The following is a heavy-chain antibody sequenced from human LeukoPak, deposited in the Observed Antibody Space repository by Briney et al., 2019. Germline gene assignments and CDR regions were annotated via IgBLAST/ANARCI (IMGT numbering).Heavy chain of an antibody. CDR2: IYSGGST. V-gene: IGHV3-66*01. J-gene: IGHJ4*02. D-gene: IGHD2-15*01. CDR3: ARDRGGTGLDY. CDR1: WITLRSQY. Sequence: PGGALRLSCVASWITLRSQYIRWGRPAPREGLEWVSVIYSGGSTYYADSVKGRFTISRDNSKNTLYLQMNSLRAEDTAVYYCARDRGGTGLDYWGQGTPVTVSS.